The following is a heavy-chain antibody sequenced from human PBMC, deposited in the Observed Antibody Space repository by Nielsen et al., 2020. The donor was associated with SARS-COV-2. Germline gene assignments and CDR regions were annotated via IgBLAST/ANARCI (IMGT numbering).Heavy chain of an antibody. CDR2: ISSSSSYI. CDR3: ARDRPPLVVVAAVRRGDAFDI. J-gene: IGHJ3*02. CDR1: GFTFSSYS. V-gene: IGHV3-21*01. Sequence: GGSLRLSCAASGFTFSSYSMNWVRQAPGKGLEWVSSISSSSSYIYYADSVKGRFTISRDNAKNSLYLQMNSLRAEDTAVYYCARDRPPLVVVAAVRRGDAFDIWGQGTMVTV. D-gene: IGHD2-15*01.